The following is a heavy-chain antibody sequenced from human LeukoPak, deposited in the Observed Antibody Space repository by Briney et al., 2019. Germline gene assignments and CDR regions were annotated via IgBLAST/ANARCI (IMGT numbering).Heavy chain of an antibody. CDR2: INEDGSEK. CDR3: AKGGYYDLDAFDI. J-gene: IGHJ3*02. D-gene: IGHD1-26*01. V-gene: IGHV3-7*05. Sequence: GGSLRLSCAASGFTFSRYWMSWLRLAPGKGLEWVANINEDGSEKYYVDSVKGRFSIPRDNAKNSLYLQMNSLRAEDTALYYCAKGGYYDLDAFDIWGQGTMVTVSS. CDR1: GFTFSRYW.